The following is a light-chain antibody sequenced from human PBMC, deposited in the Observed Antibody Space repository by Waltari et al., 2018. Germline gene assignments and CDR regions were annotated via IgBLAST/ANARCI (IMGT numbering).Light chain of an antibody. CDR2: WAS. V-gene: IGKV4-1*01. CDR1: QSVLYTSNNKNY. CDR3: QQYFTSPSLT. Sequence: DIVMTQSPDTLTVSLGERATINCKTSQSVLYTSNNKNYLGWYQQKPGPPPKLLIYWASNRDSGVPDRFIGSGSGTDFTLTINSLQAEDVAVYYCQQYFTSPSLTFGGGTKVEI. J-gene: IGKJ4*01.